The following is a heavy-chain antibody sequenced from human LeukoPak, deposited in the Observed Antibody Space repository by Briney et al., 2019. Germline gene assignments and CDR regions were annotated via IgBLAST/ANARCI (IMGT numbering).Heavy chain of an antibody. CDR1: GLTVSRNY. J-gene: IGHJ4*02. V-gene: IGHV3-53*01. Sequence: PGGSLRLSCAASGLTVSRNYMSWVRQAPGQGLEWVSVIYSGGSTIYADSVKGRFTISRDNSKNTLFLQMNSLRAEDTAVYYCVRLNIYGFVWGQGTLVTVSS. D-gene: IGHD5-18*01. CDR3: VRLNIYGFV. CDR2: IYSGGST.